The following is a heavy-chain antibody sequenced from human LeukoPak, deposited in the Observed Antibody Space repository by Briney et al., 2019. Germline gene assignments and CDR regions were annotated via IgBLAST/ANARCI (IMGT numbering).Heavy chain of an antibody. Sequence: GGSLRLSCAASGFSFDDYGMSWVRQPPGKGLECVSGINWNGGSTGYADSVKGRFTISRDNAKNSLYLQMNSLRAEDTALHYCARGRGSYSPYYFDYWGQGTLVTVSS. CDR1: GFSFDDYG. CDR3: ARGRGSYSPYYFDY. V-gene: IGHV3-20*04. CDR2: INWNGGST. D-gene: IGHD1-26*01. J-gene: IGHJ4*02.